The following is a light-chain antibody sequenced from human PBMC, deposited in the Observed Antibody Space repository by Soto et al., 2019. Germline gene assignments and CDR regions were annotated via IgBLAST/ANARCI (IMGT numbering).Light chain of an antibody. CDR3: CSYAGSYTFESKV. CDR2: EVN. Sequence: QSALTQPASVSGSPGQSITISCTGTSSDVGGYNYVSWYQQHPGKAPKLLIYEVNNRPSGVPDRFSGSKSGNSASLTISGLQAEDEADYYCCSYAGSYTFESKVFGGGTKVTVL. CDR1: SSDVGGYNY. V-gene: IGLV2-11*01. J-gene: IGLJ2*01.